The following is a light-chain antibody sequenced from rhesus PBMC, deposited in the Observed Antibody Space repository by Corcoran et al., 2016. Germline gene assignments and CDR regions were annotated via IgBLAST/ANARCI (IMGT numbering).Light chain of an antibody. CDR2: YAS. J-gene: IGKJ2*01. V-gene: IGKV1-37*01. CDR3: QQYNSAPYS. CDR1: QGISNY. Sequence: DIQMTQSPSSLSASVGDTVTFTCRASQGISNYLAWYQQQPGKAPKPLIYYASNLESGVTSRFRGSGSGTEFTLTISSLQPEDVATYDCQQYNSAPYSFGQGSKVEIK.